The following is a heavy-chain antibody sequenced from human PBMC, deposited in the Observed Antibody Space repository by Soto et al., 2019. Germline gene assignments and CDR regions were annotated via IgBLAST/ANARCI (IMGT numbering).Heavy chain of an antibody. J-gene: IGHJ6*02. Sequence: FRLSCAASGFTFSTYWMSWVRQVPGTGMEWVANINQDGSEKYYVDTVRGRFTISRDNAKNSLYLQMNSMRAEDTAVYYCARYYYGSGSYPYYGMDVWGQGTTATVSS. D-gene: IGHD3-10*01. CDR3: ARYYYGSGSYPYYGMDV. V-gene: IGHV3-7*01. CDR2: INQDGSEK. CDR1: GFTFSTYW.